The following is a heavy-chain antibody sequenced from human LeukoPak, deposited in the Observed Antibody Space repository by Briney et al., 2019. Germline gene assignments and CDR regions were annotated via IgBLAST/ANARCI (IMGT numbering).Heavy chain of an antibody. Sequence: ASVKVSCKASGYTFTDYYMHWVQQAPGKGLEWMGRVDPEDGETIYAEKFQGRVTITADTSTDTAYMELSSLRSEDTAVYYCATAPGIAARLFDTWGQGTMVTVSS. D-gene: IGHD6-6*01. J-gene: IGHJ3*02. V-gene: IGHV1-69-2*01. CDR2: VDPEDGET. CDR1: GYTFTDYY. CDR3: ATAPGIAARLFDT.